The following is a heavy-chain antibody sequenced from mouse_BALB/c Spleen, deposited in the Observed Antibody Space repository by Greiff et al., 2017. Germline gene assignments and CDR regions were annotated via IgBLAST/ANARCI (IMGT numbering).Heavy chain of an antibody. V-gene: IGHV3-6*02. CDR3: ARDYYYGSSYVEDY. J-gene: IGHJ2*01. Sequence: EVKLMESGPGLVKPSQSLSLTCSVTGYSITSGYYWNWIRQFPGNKLEWMGYISYDGSNNYNPSLKNRISITRDTSKNQFFLKLNTVTTEDTATYYCARDYYYGSSYVEDYWGQGTTLTVSS. D-gene: IGHD1-1*01. CDR1: GYSITSGYY. CDR2: ISYDGSN.